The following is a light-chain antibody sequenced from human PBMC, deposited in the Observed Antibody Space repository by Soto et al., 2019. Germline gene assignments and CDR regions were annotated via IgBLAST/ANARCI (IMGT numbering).Light chain of an antibody. J-gene: IGLJ3*02. CDR2: DDS. Sequence: SSELTQPPSVSVAPGQTARITCGGANSGSESVHWYQQKPGQAPVLVVYDDSDRPSGIPERFSGSNSGNTATLTISRVEAGDEADYYCQVWDTSSDHSWVFGGGTKLTVL. V-gene: IGLV3-21*02. CDR1: NSGSES. CDR3: QVWDTSSDHSWV.